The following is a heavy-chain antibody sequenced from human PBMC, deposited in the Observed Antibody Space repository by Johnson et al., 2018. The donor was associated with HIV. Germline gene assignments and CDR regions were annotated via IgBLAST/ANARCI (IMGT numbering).Heavy chain of an antibody. J-gene: IGHJ3*01. CDR1: GLNFDDYG. CDR3: AKDKRDYGGPPGADAFDF. V-gene: IGHV3-20*04. Sequence: EVQLVESGGGEVRPGGSLRLSCVASGLNFDDYGVSWVRQAPGKGLEWVSGINWNGASTDYADSVKGRFNISRDNAKNSLHLQMNSLTTEDTALYYCAKDKRDYGGPPGADAFDFWGQGTMVTVSA. CDR2: INWNGAST. D-gene: IGHD4/OR15-4a*01.